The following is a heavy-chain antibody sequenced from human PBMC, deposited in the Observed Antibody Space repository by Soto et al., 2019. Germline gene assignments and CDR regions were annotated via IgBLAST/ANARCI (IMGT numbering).Heavy chain of an antibody. CDR2: ISYDGSNK. J-gene: IGHJ6*02. D-gene: IGHD5-18*01. CDR3: AKRGEGEGTAMVIAPVYYDGMDV. Sequence: QVQLVESGGGVVQPGRSLRLSCAASGFTFSSYGMHWVRQAPGKGLEWVAVISYDGSNKYYADSVKGRFTISRDNSKNSLYLQMNSLRAADTAVYYCAKRGEGEGTAMVIAPVYYDGMDVWGQGTTVTVSS. V-gene: IGHV3-30*18. CDR1: GFTFSSYG.